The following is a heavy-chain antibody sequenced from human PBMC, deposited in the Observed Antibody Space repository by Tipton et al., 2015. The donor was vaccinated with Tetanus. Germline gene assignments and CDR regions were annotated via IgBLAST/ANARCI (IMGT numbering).Heavy chain of an antibody. D-gene: IGHD1-26*01. CDR3: ARVLTVGATFDY. CDR2: IKEDESEE. Sequence: SLRLSCAASGFTFNNYWMSWLRQAPGKGLEWVAHIKEDESEEYYVDSVKGRFTISRDNAEHSLYLQMNSLGAEDTAVYYCARVLTVGATFDYWGQGTLVTVSS. CDR1: GFTFNNYW. V-gene: IGHV3-7*01. J-gene: IGHJ4*02.